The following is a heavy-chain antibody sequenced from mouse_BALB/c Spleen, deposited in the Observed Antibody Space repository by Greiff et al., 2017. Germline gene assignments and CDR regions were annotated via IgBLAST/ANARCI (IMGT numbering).Heavy chain of an antibody. CDR3: ARSGTIIGYAMDY. CDR2: INPSTGYT. Sequence: VQLQQSGAELAKPGASVKMSCKASGYTFTSYWMHWVKQRPGQGLEWIGYINPSTGYTEYNQKFKDKATLTADKSSSTAYMQLSSLTSEDSAVYYCARSGTIIGYAMDYWGQGTSVTVSS. J-gene: IGHJ4*01. CDR1: GYTFTSYW. D-gene: IGHD4-1*01. V-gene: IGHV1-7*01.